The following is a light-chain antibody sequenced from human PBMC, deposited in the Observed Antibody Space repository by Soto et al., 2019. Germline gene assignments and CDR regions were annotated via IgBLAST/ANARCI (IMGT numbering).Light chain of an antibody. V-gene: IGKV3-11*01. CDR3: QHRYNWPQT. J-gene: IGKJ1*01. Sequence: EIVLTQSPATLSLPPGERATLSCRASQSVSNYLAWYQQKPGQPPRLLIYDASKRATGIPARFSGIGSGTDFTLTVSSLEPEDVAVYYCQHRYNWPQTFGQGTKVEVK. CDR2: DAS. CDR1: QSVSNY.